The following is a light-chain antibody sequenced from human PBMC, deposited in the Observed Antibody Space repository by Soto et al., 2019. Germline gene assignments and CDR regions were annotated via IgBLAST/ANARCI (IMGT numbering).Light chain of an antibody. V-gene: IGKV3-20*01. CDR3: QQYGSSLK. CDR1: QSVSNY. J-gene: IGKJ1*01. CDR2: GAS. Sequence: IVMTHSPDTLSVSPWERATLSCRASQSVSNYVAWYQQKSGQPPRLLIYGASSRASGIPDRFSGSGSGTDFTLTISRVEPEDFALYYCQQYGSSLKFGLGTKVDIK.